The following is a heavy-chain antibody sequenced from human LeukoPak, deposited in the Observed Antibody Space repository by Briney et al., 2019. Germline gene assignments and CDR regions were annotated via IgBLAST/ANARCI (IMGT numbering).Heavy chain of an antibody. Sequence: GGSLRPSCAASGFTFSSYSMNWVRQAPGKGLGWVSSISSSSSYIYYADSVKGRFTISRDNAKNSLYLQMNSLRAEDTAVYYCRGYCSSTSCPGDYWGQGTLVTVSS. CDR2: ISSSSSYI. D-gene: IGHD2-2*01. J-gene: IGHJ4*02. CDR3: RGYCSSTSCPGDY. CDR1: GFTFSSYS. V-gene: IGHV3-21*01.